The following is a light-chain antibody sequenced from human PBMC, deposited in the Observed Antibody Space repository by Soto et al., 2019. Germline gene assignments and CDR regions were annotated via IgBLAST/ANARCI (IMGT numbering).Light chain of an antibody. CDR1: SSDVGGYNF. V-gene: IGLV2-8*01. Sequence: QSALTQLPSASGSPGQSVTISCTGTSSDVGGYNFVSWYQQHPGKAPKLMIYEVTKRPSGVPDRFSGSKSGNTASLTVSGLQAEDEADYYCSSYTGYNSVVFGGGTQLTVL. J-gene: IGLJ7*01. CDR3: SSYTGYNSVV. CDR2: EVT.